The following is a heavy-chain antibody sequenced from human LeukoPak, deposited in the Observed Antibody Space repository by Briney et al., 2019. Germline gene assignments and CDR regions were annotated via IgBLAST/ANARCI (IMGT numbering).Heavy chain of an antibody. CDR2: ISYDGSNK. D-gene: IGHD2-15*01. V-gene: IGHV3-30-3*01. Sequence: PGRSLRLSCAASGFTFSSYAMHWVRQAPGKGLEWVAVISYDGSNKYYADSVKGRFTISRDNSKNTLYLQMNSLRAEDTAVYYCARDGLGYCSGGSCRNWFDPWGQGTLVTVSS. J-gene: IGHJ5*02. CDR3: ARDGLGYCSGGSCRNWFDP. CDR1: GFTFSSYA.